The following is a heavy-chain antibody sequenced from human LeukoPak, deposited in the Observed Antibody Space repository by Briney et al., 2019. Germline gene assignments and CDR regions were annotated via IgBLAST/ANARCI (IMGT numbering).Heavy chain of an antibody. D-gene: IGHD6-13*01. CDR3: AKGPKQQLVGSRGHYFDY. CDR1: GFTFSSYS. Sequence: GGSLRLSCAASGFTFSSYSMNWVRQAPGKGLEWVSLISASGGSTHYADSVKGRVTISRDKSKNTLYLQMNSLRAEDTAFYYCAKGPKQQLVGSRGHYFDYWDQGTLVTVSS. J-gene: IGHJ4*02. V-gene: IGHV3-23*01. CDR2: ISASGGST.